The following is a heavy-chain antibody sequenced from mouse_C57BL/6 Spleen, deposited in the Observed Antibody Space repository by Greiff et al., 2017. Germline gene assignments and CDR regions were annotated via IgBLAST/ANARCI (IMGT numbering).Heavy chain of an antibody. Sequence: EVQLQQSGPELVKPGASVKISCKASGYTFTDYYMNWVKQSHGKSLEWIGDINPNNGGTSYNQKFKGKATLTVDKSSSTAYMELRSLTSEDSAVYYCARPYYSNRYAMDYWGQGTSVTVSS. V-gene: IGHV1-26*01. CDR2: INPNNGGT. CDR3: ARPYYSNRYAMDY. D-gene: IGHD2-5*01. J-gene: IGHJ4*01. CDR1: GYTFTDYY.